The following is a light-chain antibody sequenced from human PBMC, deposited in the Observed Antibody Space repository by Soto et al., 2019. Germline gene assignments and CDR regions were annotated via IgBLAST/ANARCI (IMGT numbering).Light chain of an antibody. Sequence: EIVLTQSPGTLSFSPGERATLSCRASQSVSSSYLAWYQQKPGQTPRLLFYGASSRATGIPDRFSGSGSGTDFTLTISRLEPEDFAVYCCQQYRNSHITFGQVTRLEIK. V-gene: IGKV3-20*01. J-gene: IGKJ5*01. CDR2: GAS. CDR3: QQYRNSHIT. CDR1: QSVSSSY.